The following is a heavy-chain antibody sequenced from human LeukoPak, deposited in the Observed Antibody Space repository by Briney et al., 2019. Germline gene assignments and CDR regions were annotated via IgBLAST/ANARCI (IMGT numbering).Heavy chain of an antibody. Sequence: PSETLSLTCTVSGYSISSSYYWGWIRQPPGKGLEWIGSIYYSGSTYYNPSLKSRVTISVDTSKNQFSLKLSSVTAADTAVYYCLLMTTVTTSDHWGQGTLVTVSS. CDR3: LLMTTVTTSDH. CDR2: IYYSGST. D-gene: IGHD4-11*01. J-gene: IGHJ4*02. CDR1: GYSISSSYY. V-gene: IGHV4-38-2*02.